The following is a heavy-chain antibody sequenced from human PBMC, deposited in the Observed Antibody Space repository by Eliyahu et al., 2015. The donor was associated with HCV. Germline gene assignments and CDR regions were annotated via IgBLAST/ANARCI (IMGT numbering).Heavy chain of an antibody. CDR3: SKDRSTSGWYRDWFDP. CDR2: TGSGSST. J-gene: IGHJ5*02. Sequence: TGSGSSTYYADSVQGRFTISRDNSKNTLYLQMNSLRADDTAVYYCSKDRSTSGWYRDWFDPWGQGTLVTVSS. D-gene: IGHD6-19*01. V-gene: IGHV3-23*01.